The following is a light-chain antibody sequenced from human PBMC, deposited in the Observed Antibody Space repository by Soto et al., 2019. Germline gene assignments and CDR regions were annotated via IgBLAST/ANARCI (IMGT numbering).Light chain of an antibody. CDR3: QHYDHLPPLS. CDR2: DAS. J-gene: IGKJ4*01. Sequence: DIQMTQSPSSLSASVGDRVTITCQASQDIKNYLNWYQQIPGKAPILLIYDASNLKAGVPSRFSGSGSGTLFTFTISSLQPEDVATYYCQHYDHLPPLSFGGGTKVEIK. V-gene: IGKV1-33*01. CDR1: QDIKNY.